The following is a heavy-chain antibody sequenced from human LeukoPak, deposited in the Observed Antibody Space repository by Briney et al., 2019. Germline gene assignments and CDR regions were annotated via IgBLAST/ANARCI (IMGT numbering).Heavy chain of an antibody. V-gene: IGHV4-59*01. J-gene: IGHJ4*02. CDR2: IYYSGST. Sequence: SETLSLTCTVSGGSISPYFWSWIRQPPGKGLEWIGYIYYSGSTKYNPSLKSRATISLDTSRNQFSLKLTSVTAADTAVYYCARHGHSSGFDQWGQGTLVTVSS. CDR3: ARHGHSSGFDQ. CDR1: GGSISPYF. D-gene: IGHD6-25*01.